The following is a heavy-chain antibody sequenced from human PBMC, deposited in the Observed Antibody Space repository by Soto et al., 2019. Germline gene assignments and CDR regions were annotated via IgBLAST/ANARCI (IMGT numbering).Heavy chain of an antibody. CDR1: GFTFSSYA. CDR2: ISGSGGST. V-gene: IGHV3-23*01. CDR3: AKERSRSLWSGSPYYYGMDV. J-gene: IGHJ6*02. Sequence: PGGSLRLSCAASGFTFSSYAMSWVRQAPGKGLEWVSAISGSGGSTYYADSVKGRFTISRDNSKNTLYLQMNSLRAEDTAVYYCAKERSRSLWSGSPYYYGMDVWGQGTTVTVSS. D-gene: IGHD3-3*01.